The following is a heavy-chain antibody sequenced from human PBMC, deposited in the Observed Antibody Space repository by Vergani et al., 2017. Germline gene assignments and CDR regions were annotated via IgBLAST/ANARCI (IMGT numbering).Heavy chain of an antibody. CDR1: GFTVSSNY. CDR3: ARGGPFDP. D-gene: IGHD3-10*01. V-gene: IGHV3-66*01. Sequence: EVQLVESGGGSVQPGGSLRLSCAASGFTVSSNYMSWVRQAPGKGLEWVSVIYSGSTIYYADSVKGRFTISRDNAKNSLYLQMNSLRAEDTAVYYCARGGPFDPWGQGTLVTVSS. CDR2: IYSGSTI. J-gene: IGHJ5*02.